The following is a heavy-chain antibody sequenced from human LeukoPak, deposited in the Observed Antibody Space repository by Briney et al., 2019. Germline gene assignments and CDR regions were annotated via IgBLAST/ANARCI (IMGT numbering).Heavy chain of an antibody. CDR1: GGSISSGDYY. V-gene: IGHV4-30-4*08. Sequence: SXTLSLTCTVSGGSISSGDYYWSWIRQPPGKGLEWIGYIYYSGSTYYNPSLKSRVTISVDTSKNQFSLKLSSVTAADTAVYYCARAGDIVVVPALNWFDPWGQGTLVTVSS. J-gene: IGHJ5*02. CDR2: IYYSGST. CDR3: ARAGDIVVVPALNWFDP. D-gene: IGHD2-2*01.